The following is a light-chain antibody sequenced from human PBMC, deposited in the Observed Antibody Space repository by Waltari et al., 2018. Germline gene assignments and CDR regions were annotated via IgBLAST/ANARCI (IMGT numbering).Light chain of an antibody. Sequence: QSVLTQPPSASGAPGQRVTIYCSGSRSNIGTNTVNWYQQFPGTAPKLLISTNNLRPSGVPDRVSGSKSGTSASLAISGLQSEDEADYYCATWDDRLDGVVFGGGTKLTV. CDR3: ATWDDRLDGVV. J-gene: IGLJ3*02. CDR1: RSNIGTNT. CDR2: TNN. V-gene: IGLV1-44*01.